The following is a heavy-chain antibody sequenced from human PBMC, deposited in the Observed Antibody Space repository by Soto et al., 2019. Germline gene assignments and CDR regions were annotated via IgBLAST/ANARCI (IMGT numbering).Heavy chain of an antibody. CDR3: ARDTGAGTFDF. CDR2: INAGYGNT. D-gene: IGHD1-1*01. CDR1: GYTLSSYA. Sequence: GASVKVSCKASGYTLSSYAMHWVRQAPGQGLEWMGWINAGYGNTKSSQKFQDRVTISRDTSASTAYMELTSLRSEDTAVYYCARDTGAGTFDFWGQGTLVTVSS. J-gene: IGHJ4*02. V-gene: IGHV1-3*01.